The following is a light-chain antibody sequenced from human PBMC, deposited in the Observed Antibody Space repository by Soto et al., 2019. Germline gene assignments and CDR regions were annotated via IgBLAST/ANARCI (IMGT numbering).Light chain of an antibody. J-gene: IGLJ2*01. CDR3: CSYAGSRFDVV. CDR1: SSDVGSYNL. V-gene: IGLV2-23*01. Sequence: QSVLTQPAAVSGYPGQSITISCTGTSSDVGSYNLVSWYQQHPGKVPKLMIYEGSKRPSGVSNRFADSKSGNAASLTISWLQAEYESDYHCCSYAGSRFDVVFGGGTKVTFL. CDR2: EGS.